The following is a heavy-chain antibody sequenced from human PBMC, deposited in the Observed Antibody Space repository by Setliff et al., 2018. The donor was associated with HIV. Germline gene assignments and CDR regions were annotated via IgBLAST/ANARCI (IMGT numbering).Heavy chain of an antibody. Sequence: PSETLSLTCTVSGGSISTSGPGYYWGWVRQPPGGGLEWIGSVYYSGTTYYNPSLKSRVTISVDTSKNQLSLRLTSVTAADTAVYYCARQPLYNDYDWRSYYFDYWGQGSLVTVPQ. CDR2: VYYSGTT. J-gene: IGHJ4*02. CDR1: GGSISTSGPGYY. D-gene: IGHD5-12*01. V-gene: IGHV4-39*01. CDR3: ARQPLYNDYDWRSYYFDY.